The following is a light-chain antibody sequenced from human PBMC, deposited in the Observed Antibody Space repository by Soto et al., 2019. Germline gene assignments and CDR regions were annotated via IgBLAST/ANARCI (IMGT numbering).Light chain of an antibody. CDR1: SNDVGTHNF. CDR3: SSYTSTSTLV. CDR2: EVT. J-gene: IGLJ1*01. V-gene: IGLV2-14*01. Sequence: QSVLTQPASVSGSPGQSITISCTGTSNDVGTHNFVSWYQQHPGKAPKLMIHEVTDRPSGDSNRFSGSKSGNTASLTISGLQAEDEADYYCSSYTSTSTLVFGTGTKLTVL.